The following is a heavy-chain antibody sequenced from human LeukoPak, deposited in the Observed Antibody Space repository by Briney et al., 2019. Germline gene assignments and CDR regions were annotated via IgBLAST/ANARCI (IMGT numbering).Heavy chain of an antibody. CDR1: GGSISSYY. V-gene: IGHV4-59*12. Sequence: SETLSLTCTVSGGSISSYYWSWIRQPPGKGLEWIGYIYYSGSTNYNPSLKSRVTISVDTSKNQFSLKLSSVTAADTAVYYCARGRFRGLSKATSAAAPFDPWGQGTLVTVSS. D-gene: IGHD6-13*01. CDR3: ARGRFRGLSKATSAAAPFDP. CDR2: IYYSGST. J-gene: IGHJ5*02.